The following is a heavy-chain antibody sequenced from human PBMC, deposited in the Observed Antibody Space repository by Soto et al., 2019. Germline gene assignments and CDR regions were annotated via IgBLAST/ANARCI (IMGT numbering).Heavy chain of an antibody. V-gene: IGHV1-46*01. CDR3: ASSGGYCSGGSCYGVGRYYYYGMDV. Sequence: GASVKVSCKASGYTFTSYYMHWVRQAPGQGLEWMGIINPSGGSTSYAQKFQGRVTMTRDTSTSTVYMELSSLRSEDTAVYYCASSGGYCSGGSCYGVGRYYYYGMDVWGQGTTVTVSS. D-gene: IGHD2-15*01. J-gene: IGHJ6*02. CDR1: GYTFTSYY. CDR2: INPSGGST.